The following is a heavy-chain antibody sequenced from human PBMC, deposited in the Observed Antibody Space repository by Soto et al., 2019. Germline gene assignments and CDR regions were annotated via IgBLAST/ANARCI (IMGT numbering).Heavy chain of an antibody. D-gene: IGHD2-21*01. Sequence: PSQTLSLTCAISGDIFSSNSALWNWIRKSPSRGLEWLGRTYYRSKWYNDYAGSVKRRITINPDTSKNQFSVQLNSLAPEDTAVYYCVREIAPRGFDPWGPGTLVTVSS. CDR1: GDIFSSNSAL. CDR3: VREIAPRGFDP. J-gene: IGHJ5*02. CDR2: TYYRSKWYN. V-gene: IGHV6-1*01.